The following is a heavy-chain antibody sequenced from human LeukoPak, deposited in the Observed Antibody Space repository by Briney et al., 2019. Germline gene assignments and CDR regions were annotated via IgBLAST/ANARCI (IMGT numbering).Heavy chain of an antibody. J-gene: IGHJ4*02. CDR3: ARQGGSGTSDY. CDR2: MYPGDSDT. Sequence: GESLKISCKGSGYRFTSYWIAWVRQMPGKGLEWMGIMYPGDSDTRYSPSFQGQVSMSVDRSISTAYPQWSSLEASDTARYFCARQGGSGTSDYWGQGTLVTVSS. V-gene: IGHV5-51*01. CDR1: GYRFTSYW. D-gene: IGHD3-10*01.